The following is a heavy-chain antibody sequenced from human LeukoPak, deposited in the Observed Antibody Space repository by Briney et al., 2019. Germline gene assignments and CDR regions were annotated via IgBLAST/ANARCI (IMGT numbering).Heavy chain of an antibody. CDR1: GFTFSGYW. CDR2: INSDGSDR. V-gene: IGHV3-74*01. D-gene: IGHD3-16*02. CDR3: AREGLYYDHDWGNYPPWIFDH. Sequence: PGGSLRLSCTASGFTFSGYWMHWVRQAPGKGLVWVSRINSDGSDRRYADSVKGRITISRDNAKNTLYLQMNSLRAEDTAVYYCAREGLYYDHDWGNYPPWIFDHWGQGTLVTVSS. J-gene: IGHJ5*02.